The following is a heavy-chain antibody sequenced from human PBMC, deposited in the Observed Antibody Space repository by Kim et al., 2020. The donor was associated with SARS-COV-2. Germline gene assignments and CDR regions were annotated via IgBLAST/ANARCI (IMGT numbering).Heavy chain of an antibody. Sequence: GGSLRLSCTASGFGFSDYYMSWVRQAPGKGLEWISSISGSVSNTNYADSVKGRFTVSRDNDKNSLFLQMNNLRVDDTAVYFCVRDRGLNWYDRGGFDAF. J-gene: IGHJ3*01. V-gene: IGHV3-11*05. CDR3: VRDRGLNWYDRGGFDAF. D-gene: IGHD3-22*01. CDR2: ISGSVSNT. CDR1: GFGFSDYY.